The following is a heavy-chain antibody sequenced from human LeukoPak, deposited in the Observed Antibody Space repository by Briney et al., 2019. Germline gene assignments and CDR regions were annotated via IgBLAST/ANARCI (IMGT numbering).Heavy chain of an antibody. CDR3: ARSYDTNNRQRFDY. V-gene: IGHV4-59*08. CDR1: GASIRSYY. Sequence: SEPLSLTCTVSGASIRSYYWSWIRQPTGKGLEWIAYMYYTESPSYNPSLKSRVSMSGDSSRNQLSLKLNSVTAADTAVYYCARSYDTNNRQRFDYWGQGILVTVSP. CDR2: MYYTESP. D-gene: IGHD3-22*01. J-gene: IGHJ4*02.